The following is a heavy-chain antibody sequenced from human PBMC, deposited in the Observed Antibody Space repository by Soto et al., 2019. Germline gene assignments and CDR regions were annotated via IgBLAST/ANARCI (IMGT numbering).Heavy chain of an antibody. CDR3: ARLGEYYQSLDP. J-gene: IGHJ5*02. V-gene: IGHV4-34*01. CDR2: IHHSGVT. Sequence: PSETLSLTCGVYDGSFRDYWWSWIRQPPEKGLEWIAEIHHSGVTSYNPSFRSRATILIDTSRNEFALNLRSVTAADTAVYYCARLGEYYQSLDPWGPGTLVTVSS. CDR1: DGSFRDYW. D-gene: IGHD2-2*01.